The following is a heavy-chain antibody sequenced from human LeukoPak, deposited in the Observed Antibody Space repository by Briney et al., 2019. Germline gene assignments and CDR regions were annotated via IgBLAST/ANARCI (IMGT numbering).Heavy chain of an antibody. CDR3: ATTARSGSDLNY. J-gene: IGHJ4*02. Sequence: ASVKVSCKASGGTFSSYAISWVRQAPGQGLEWMGGIIPIFGTANYAQKFQGRVTITADESTSTAYMELSSLRSEDTAVYYCATTARSGSDLNYWGQGTLVTVSS. CDR1: GGTFSSYA. D-gene: IGHD3-3*01. V-gene: IGHV1-69*13. CDR2: IIPIFGTA.